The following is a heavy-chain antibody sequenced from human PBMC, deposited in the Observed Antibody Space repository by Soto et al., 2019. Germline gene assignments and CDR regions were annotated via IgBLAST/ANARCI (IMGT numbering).Heavy chain of an antibody. J-gene: IGHJ4*02. V-gene: IGHV4-39*01. Sequence: SETLSLTCAVSGGSIHNSHSFWGWIRQPPGKGLEFIGSVYYSGGAYYNPSLESRVTVSADPSKNQFSLRLNSVTAADTAVYYCGRVVEGATRHTDFDSWGPGTLVTVSS. D-gene: IGHD2-15*01. CDR3: GRVVEGATRHTDFDS. CDR1: GGSIHNSHSF. CDR2: VYYSGGA.